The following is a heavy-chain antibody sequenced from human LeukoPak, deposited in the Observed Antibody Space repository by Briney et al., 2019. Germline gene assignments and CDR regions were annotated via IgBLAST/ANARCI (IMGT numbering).Heavy chain of an antibody. CDR1: LSSFSSHC. CDR3: ERGEEQWLVREVYWYFDL. Sequence: GGSLRLSCAASLSSFSSHCMNWVRQAPGKGLEWVSSISSISSYIYYADSVKGRFTISRDNAKNSLYLQMNSLRAKDTDVYYCERGEEQWLVREVYWYFDLWGRGTLVTVSS. D-gene: IGHD6-19*01. CDR2: ISSISSYI. J-gene: IGHJ2*01. V-gene: IGHV3-21*01.